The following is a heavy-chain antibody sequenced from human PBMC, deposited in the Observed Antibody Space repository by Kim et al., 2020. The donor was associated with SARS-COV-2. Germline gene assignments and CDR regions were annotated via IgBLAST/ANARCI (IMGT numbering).Heavy chain of an antibody. Sequence: SVKVSCKVSGGTFSNYAISWVRQAPGQGLEWMGGIIPLFGTPNYAQKFQGRVTITADKSTRTAYMELRSLRPEDTAVFYGAGDREFCSRTGCYNWFDPWGQGTLITVS. CDR1: GGTFSNYA. CDR2: IIPLFGTP. CDR3: AGDREFCSRTGCYNWFDP. D-gene: IGHD2-2*01. J-gene: IGHJ5*02. V-gene: IGHV1-69*06.